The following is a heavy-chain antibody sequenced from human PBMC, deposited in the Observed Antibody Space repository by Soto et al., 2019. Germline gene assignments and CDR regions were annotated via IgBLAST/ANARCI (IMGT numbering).Heavy chain of an antibody. J-gene: IGHJ6*02. CDR1: GDTFSSSS. Sequence: ASVKVSCKAFGDTFSSSSVSWVRQAPGQGLEWMGGIIPFFHAANYAQRFQGRVTITADESTSTVYMELSSLRSEDTALYYCARDLISSYHYYGMDVWGQGTTVTVSS. CDR2: IIPFFHAA. V-gene: IGHV1-69*13. CDR3: ARDLISSYHYYGMDV.